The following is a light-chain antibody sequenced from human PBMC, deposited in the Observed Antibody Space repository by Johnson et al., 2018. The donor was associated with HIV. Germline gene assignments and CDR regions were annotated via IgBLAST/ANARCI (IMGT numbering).Light chain of an antibody. CDR1: SSNIGNNY. CDR3: GTWDSSLSAFYV. V-gene: IGLV1-51*01. Sequence: QSVLTQPPSVSAAPGQKVIISCSGSSSNIGNNYVSWYQQLPGTAPKLLIYDNNKRPSGIPDRFSGSKSGTSATLGITGLPTGDEADYYCGTWDSSLSAFYVFGTGTKVTVL. CDR2: DNN. J-gene: IGLJ1*01.